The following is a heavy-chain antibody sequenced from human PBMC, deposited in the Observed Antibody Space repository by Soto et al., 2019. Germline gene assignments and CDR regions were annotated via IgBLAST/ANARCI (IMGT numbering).Heavy chain of an antibody. Sequence: ESGGGLVQPGGSLRLSCAASGFTFSDHYMDWVRQAPGKGLEWVGRTRDKAKSYTTDYAASVKGRFTISRDHSKNSLFLQMDSLKTDDTAVYYCATTGYCSGGSCNIAFDVWGQGTMVTVSS. V-gene: IGHV3-72*01. CDR1: GFTFSDHY. D-gene: IGHD2-15*01. CDR2: TRDKAKSYTT. CDR3: ATTGYCSGGSCNIAFDV. J-gene: IGHJ3*01.